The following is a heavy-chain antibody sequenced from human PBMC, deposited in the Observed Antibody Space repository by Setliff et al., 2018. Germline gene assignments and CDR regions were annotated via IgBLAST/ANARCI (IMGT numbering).Heavy chain of an antibody. J-gene: IGHJ6*02. V-gene: IGHV4-34*01. CDR2: INHSGST. Sequence: SETLSLTCAVYGGSFSGYYWSWVRQPPGKGLEWSGKINHSGSTNYNPSLKSRVTISVDTSKNQFSLKLSSVTAADTAVYYCAIVAAYSSSWYNYYYGMDVWGQGTTVTVSS. CDR1: GGSFSGYY. D-gene: IGHD6-13*01. CDR3: AIVAAYSSSWYNYYYGMDV.